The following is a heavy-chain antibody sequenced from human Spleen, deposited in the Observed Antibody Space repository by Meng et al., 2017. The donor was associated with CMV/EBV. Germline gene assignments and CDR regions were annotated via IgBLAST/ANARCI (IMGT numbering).Heavy chain of an antibody. Sequence: GESLKISCVASGFSFSTYGMHWVRQAPGKGPEWVAFIRYDGSDKFFADSVKGRFTISRDNSKNTLYLQMNSLRAEDTAVYYCAKDYDFWSGYIDFQYWGLGTLVTVSS. CDR1: GFSFSTYG. J-gene: IGHJ4*02. CDR3: AKDYDFWSGYIDFQY. CDR2: IRYDGSDK. V-gene: IGHV3-30*02. D-gene: IGHD3-3*01.